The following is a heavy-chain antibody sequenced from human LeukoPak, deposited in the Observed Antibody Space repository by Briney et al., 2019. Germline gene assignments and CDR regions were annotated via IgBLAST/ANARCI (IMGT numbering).Heavy chain of an antibody. CDR2: ISYDGSNK. J-gene: IGHJ4*02. D-gene: IGHD6-19*01. V-gene: IGHV3-30*04. Sequence: GGSLRLSCAASGFPFSSYAMHWVRQAPGKGLEWVAVISYDGSNKYYADSVKGRFTISRDNSKNTLYLQMNSLRAEDTAVYYCARVPYSSGWYYFDYWGQGTLVTVSS. CDR1: GFPFSSYA. CDR3: ARVPYSSGWYYFDY.